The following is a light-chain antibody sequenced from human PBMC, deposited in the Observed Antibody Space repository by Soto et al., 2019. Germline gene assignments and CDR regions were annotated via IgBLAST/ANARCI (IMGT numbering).Light chain of an antibody. CDR2: DAS. Sequence: EIVLTQSPATLSLSPGERATLSCRASQSVRSSLTWYQQKPGQAPRLLMYDASNRATGIPARFSGSGSGTDFTLTISSLEPEDFAVYYCQHRSNWPLVTCGPGTKVDIK. CDR1: QSVRSS. V-gene: IGKV3-11*01. CDR3: QHRSNWPLVT. J-gene: IGKJ3*01.